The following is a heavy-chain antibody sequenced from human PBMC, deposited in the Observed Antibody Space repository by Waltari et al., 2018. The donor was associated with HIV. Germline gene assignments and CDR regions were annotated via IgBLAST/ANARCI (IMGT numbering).Heavy chain of an antibody. V-gene: IGHV4-38-2*01. J-gene: IGHJ6*02. D-gene: IGHD4-17*01. CDR2: INHSGST. CDR3: ARGADRGDDRRDYYGMDV. Sequence: QVQLQESGPGLVKPSETLSLTCAVSGYSISSGYLWGWIRQPPGKGLVWIGHINHSGSTNSSPSLTSRGTLSIHTSKNRFSLGLNSVTAADTAVYYCARGADRGDDRRDYYGMDVWGQGTTVTVSS. CDR1: GYSISSGYL.